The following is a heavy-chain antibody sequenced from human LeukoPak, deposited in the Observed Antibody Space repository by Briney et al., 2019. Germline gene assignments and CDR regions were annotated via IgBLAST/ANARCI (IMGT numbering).Heavy chain of an antibody. CDR3: ARCSSGWYFDY. Sequence: PGGSLRLSCAASGFTFDDYGMSWVRQAPGKGLEWVANIKQDGSEKYYVDSVKGRFTISRDNAKNSLYLQMNSLRAEDTAVYYCARCSSGWYFDYWGQGTLVTVSS. CDR2: IKQDGSEK. V-gene: IGHV3-7*01. CDR1: GFTFDDYG. D-gene: IGHD6-19*01. J-gene: IGHJ4*02.